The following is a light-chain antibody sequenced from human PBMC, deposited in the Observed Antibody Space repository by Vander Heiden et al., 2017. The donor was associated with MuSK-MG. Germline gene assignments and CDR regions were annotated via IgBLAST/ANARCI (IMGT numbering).Light chain of an antibody. CDR1: QNVKTF. Sequence: DIQMTQSPSTLSASVGDRVSMTCRASQNVKTFLAWYQQKPGKVPKLLIYKASSLESAVPSRFSGSGSGTEFTLTISSLQPDDFATYYCQQDNSYWTFGQGTKVEIK. V-gene: IGKV1-5*03. J-gene: IGKJ1*01. CDR3: QQDNSYWT. CDR2: KAS.